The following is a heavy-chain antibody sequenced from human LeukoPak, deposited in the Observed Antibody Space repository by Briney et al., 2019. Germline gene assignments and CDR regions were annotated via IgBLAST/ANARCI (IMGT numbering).Heavy chain of an antibody. CDR1: GFTFSSYA. J-gene: IGHJ4*02. CDR3: AKVHISSSSPYFDY. V-gene: IGHV3-23*01. Sequence: GRTLRLSCAASGFTFSSYAMHWVRQAPGKGLEWVSAVSDRGISTYYADSVKGRFTISRDNSKNTLYLQMNSLRAEDTAVYYCAKVHISSSSPYFDYWGQGTLVTVSS. D-gene: IGHD6-13*01. CDR2: VSDRGIST.